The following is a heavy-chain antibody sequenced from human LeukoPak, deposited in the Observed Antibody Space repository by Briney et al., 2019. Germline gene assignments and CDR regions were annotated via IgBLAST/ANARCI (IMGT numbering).Heavy chain of an antibody. J-gene: IGHJ3*02. D-gene: IGHD5-18*01. CDR1: GGSISSYY. Sequence: SETLSLTCTVSGGSISSYYWSWIRQPAGKGLEWIGRIYTSGSTNYNPSLKSRVTMSVDTSKNQFSLKLSSVTAADTAVYYCARVYRGYSYDTDAFDIWGQGTMVTVSS. V-gene: IGHV4-4*07. CDR2: IYTSGST. CDR3: ARVYRGYSYDTDAFDI.